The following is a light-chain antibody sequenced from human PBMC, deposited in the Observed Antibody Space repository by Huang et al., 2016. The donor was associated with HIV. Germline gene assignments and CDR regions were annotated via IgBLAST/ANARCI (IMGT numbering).Light chain of an antibody. CDR3: HQYCTSVGT. CDR1: LTVSNNF. CDR2: AAS. Sequence: EIVLTQSPGTLSLSPGERATLACGASLTVSNNFLAWYQHKPGTAPRLLIYAASSRATGIPDRFSGSGSRRDFNLTISRLEPEDFAVYYCHQYCTSVGTFGPGTKVDVK. V-gene: IGKV3-20*01. J-gene: IGKJ1*01.